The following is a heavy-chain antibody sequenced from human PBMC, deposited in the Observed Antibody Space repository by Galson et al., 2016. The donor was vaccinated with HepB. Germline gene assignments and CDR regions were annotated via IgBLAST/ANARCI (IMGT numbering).Heavy chain of an antibody. V-gene: IGHV3-66*01. CDR1: GFTVSSTY. CDR3: AGRGASSSSWYSDYQYGMDV. D-gene: IGHD6-13*01. J-gene: IGHJ6*02. CDR2: IYSGGTT. Sequence: SLRLSCAASGFTVSSTYMNWVRQAPGKGLEWVSIIYSGGTTYQADSVKGRFPISRDNSNNTLYLPMNSLRHEDTAVYYCAGRGASSSSWYSDYQYGMDVWGQGTPVTVSS.